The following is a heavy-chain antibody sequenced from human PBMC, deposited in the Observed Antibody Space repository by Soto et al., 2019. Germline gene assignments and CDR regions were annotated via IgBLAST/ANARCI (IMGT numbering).Heavy chain of an antibody. V-gene: IGHV3-66*01. CDR2: IYPGGIT. CDR1: GFSVSSNY. J-gene: IGHJ6*02. CDR3: AKKGVEGGGLDV. Sequence: EAQLVESGGGLVQPGGSLTLSCAASGFSVSSNYMTWVRQAPGKGLEWVSVIYPGGITDFADSVKGRFTISRDNSKNTVFLEMNSLRVDDTAVYLCAKKGVEGGGLDVWGQGTTVTVSS. D-gene: IGHD3-3*01.